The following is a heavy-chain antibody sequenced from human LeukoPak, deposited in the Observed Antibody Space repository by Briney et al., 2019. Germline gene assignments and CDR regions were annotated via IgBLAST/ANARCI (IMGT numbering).Heavy chain of an antibody. Sequence: TGGSLRLSCAASGFTFSSYDMHWVRQAPGRGLEWVAFIRYDGGNKYYADSVKGRFTISRDNSKNTLYLQMNSLRAEDTAVFYCAKPMYTSSWCNDYWGQETLVTVSS. V-gene: IGHV3-30*02. CDR1: GFTFSSYD. J-gene: IGHJ4*02. CDR2: IRYDGGNK. CDR3: AKPMYTSSWCNDY. D-gene: IGHD6-13*01.